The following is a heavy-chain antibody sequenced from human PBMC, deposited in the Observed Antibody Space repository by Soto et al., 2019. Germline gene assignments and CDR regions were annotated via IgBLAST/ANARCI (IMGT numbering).Heavy chain of an antibody. J-gene: IGHJ3*02. CDR3: ARDMGIAAAYDAFDI. CDR1: GFSFSDYY. CDR2: ISSSSSYT. D-gene: IGHD6-13*01. Sequence: GGSLRLSXAASGFSFSDYYMSWIRQAPGKGLEWVSYISSSSSYTNYADSVKGRFTISRDNAKNSLYLQMNSLRAEDTAVYYCARDMGIAAAYDAFDIWGQGTMVTVSS. V-gene: IGHV3-11*05.